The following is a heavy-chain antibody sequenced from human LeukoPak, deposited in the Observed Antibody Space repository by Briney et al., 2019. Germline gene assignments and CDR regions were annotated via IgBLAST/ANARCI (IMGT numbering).Heavy chain of an antibody. CDR1: GITLSNYG. CDR3: AKGGHPVVEAAIFY. V-gene: IGHV3-23*01. D-gene: IGHD2-15*01. Sequence: GSLRLSCAVSGITLSNYGMSWVRQAPGKGLEWVAGISGSGGGTNYADSVKGRFTISRDNARNSLYLQMNSLRPDDTAFYSCAKGGHPVVEAAIFYCGQGALVAVSS. CDR2: ISGSGGGT. J-gene: IGHJ4*02.